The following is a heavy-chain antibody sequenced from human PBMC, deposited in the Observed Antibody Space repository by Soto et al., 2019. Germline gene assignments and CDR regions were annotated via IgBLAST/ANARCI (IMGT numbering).Heavy chain of an antibody. CDR3: AKDWFTSGWPVFDY. CDR1: VDSITNFY. Sequence: SETLSLTCSFSVDSITNFYWSWIRQPPGKGLEWLGYINNIGSTNYNPSLKSRVTISVDTSKNQVSLKLTSVTAADTAVYYCAKDWFTSGWPVFDYWGQGILVTVSS. J-gene: IGHJ4*02. CDR2: INNIGST. V-gene: IGHV4-59*01. D-gene: IGHD6-19*01.